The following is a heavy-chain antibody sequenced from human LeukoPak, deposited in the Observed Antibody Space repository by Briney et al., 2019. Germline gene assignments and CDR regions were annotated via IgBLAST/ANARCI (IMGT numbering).Heavy chain of an antibody. D-gene: IGHD5-12*01. CDR3: ARGGGGYVGFDY. Sequence: GGSLRLSCAASGFTFSSYAMSWVRQAPGKGLEWVANIKQDGSEKYYVDSVKGRFTISRDNAKNSLYLQMNSLRAEDTAVYHCARGGGGYVGFDYWGQGTLVTVSS. CDR2: IKQDGSEK. V-gene: IGHV3-7*03. CDR1: GFTFSSYA. J-gene: IGHJ4*02.